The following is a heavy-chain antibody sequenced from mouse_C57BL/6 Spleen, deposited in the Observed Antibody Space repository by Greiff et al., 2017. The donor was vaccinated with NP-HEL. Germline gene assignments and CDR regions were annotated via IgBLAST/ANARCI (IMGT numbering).Heavy chain of an antibody. CDR3: ARTGGYAMDY. J-gene: IGHJ4*01. CDR1: GYSITSGYY. V-gene: IGHV3-6*01. CDR2: ISYDGSN. Sequence: DVQLQESGPGLVKPSQSLSLTCSVTGYSITSGYYWNWIRQFPGNKLEWMGYISYDGSNNYNPSLKNRISITRDTSKNQFFLKLNSVTTEDTATYYCARTGGYAMDYWGQGTSVTVSS. D-gene: IGHD1-1*02.